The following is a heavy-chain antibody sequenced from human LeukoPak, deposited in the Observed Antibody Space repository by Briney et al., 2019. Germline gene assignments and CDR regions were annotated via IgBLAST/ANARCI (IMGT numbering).Heavy chain of an antibody. J-gene: IGHJ5*02. CDR2: MNPNSGNT. Sequence: ASVKVSCKASGYTFTSYDINWVRQATGQGLECIGWMNPNSGNTGYAQKFQGRVTMTRNTSISTAYMELSSLRSEDTAVYYCARSYSSGWYGVYNWFDPWGQGTLVTVSS. D-gene: IGHD6-19*01. V-gene: IGHV1-8*02. CDR3: ARSYSSGWYGVYNWFDP. CDR1: GYTFTSYD.